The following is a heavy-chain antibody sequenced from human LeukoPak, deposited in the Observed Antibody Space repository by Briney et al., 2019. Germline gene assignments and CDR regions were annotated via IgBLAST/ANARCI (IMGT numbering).Heavy chain of an antibody. CDR3: ASLILSSVATATTGDFDL. CDR1: GFTFNRHW. V-gene: IGHV3-7*01. CDR2: IKQNGNEK. J-gene: IGHJ2*01. D-gene: IGHD4-17*01. Sequence: GGSLRLSCAASGFTFNRHWMSWVRQAPGKGLEWVASIKQNGNEKYYVDSVKGRFIISRDNAENSVSLQMNSLRAEDTAVYYCASLILSSVATATTGDFDLWGRGTLVTVSS.